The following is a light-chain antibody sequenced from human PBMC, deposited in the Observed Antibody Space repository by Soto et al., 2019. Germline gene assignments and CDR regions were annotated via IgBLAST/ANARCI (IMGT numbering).Light chain of an antibody. CDR2: DTS. J-gene: IGKJ4*01. CDR3: QPYNNWPLT. Sequence: EIVLTQSPATLSSSPGERATLSCRASQTVSNKLAWYQHKPGQAPRLLIYDTSNRATGIPARFSGSGSGAEFTLTINSLQSEDFAVYYCQPYNNWPLTFGGGTKVDIK. CDR1: QTVSNK. V-gene: IGKV3D-15*01.